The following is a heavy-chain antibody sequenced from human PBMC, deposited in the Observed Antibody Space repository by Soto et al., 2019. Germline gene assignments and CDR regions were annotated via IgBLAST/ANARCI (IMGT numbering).Heavy chain of an antibody. Sequence: LRLSCAASGFSFISYAMSWVRQAPGKGLEWVSTISGSDGKTFYADSVKGRFSISRDTSKNMLYLQMNNLRGDDTAVYYCVRWSYLDYWGQGTRVTVSS. V-gene: IGHV3-23*01. CDR3: VRWSYLDY. D-gene: IGHD3-3*01. CDR2: ISGSDGKT. J-gene: IGHJ4*02. CDR1: GFSFISYA.